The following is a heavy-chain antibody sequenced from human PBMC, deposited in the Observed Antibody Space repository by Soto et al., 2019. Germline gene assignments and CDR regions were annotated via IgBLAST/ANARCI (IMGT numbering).Heavy chain of an antibody. CDR1: GFTFSSYA. Sequence: EVQLLESGGGLVHPGGSLTLSCAASGFTFSSYAMTWVRQAPGKGLEWVSGISGGGGVSTYYADSVKGRFTISRDNSMNTLYLQMNRLRAEDTAVYYCAKDAISMVRGVNNWFDPWGQGTLVTVSS. CDR3: AKDAISMVRGVNNWFDP. V-gene: IGHV3-23*01. D-gene: IGHD3-10*01. CDR2: ISGGGGVST. J-gene: IGHJ5*02.